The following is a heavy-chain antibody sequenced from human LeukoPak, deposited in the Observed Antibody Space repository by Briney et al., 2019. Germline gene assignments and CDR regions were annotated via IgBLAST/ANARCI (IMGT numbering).Heavy chain of an antibody. CDR1: GFTFSSYA. CDR2: ISGDGGSA. D-gene: IGHD3-22*01. J-gene: IGHJ4*02. V-gene: IGHV3-23*01. Sequence: GGSLRLSCAASGFTFSSYAMSWVRQAPGKGLEWVSAISGDGGSAYYSDSVKGRFTISRDNSKNTLYLQMHSLRAEDTAVYYCAKMGYYESSDVFDYWGQGTLVTVSS. CDR3: AKMGYYESSDVFDY.